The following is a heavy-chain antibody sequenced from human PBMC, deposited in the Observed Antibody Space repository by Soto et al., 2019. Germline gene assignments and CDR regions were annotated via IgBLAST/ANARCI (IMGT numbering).Heavy chain of an antibody. CDR3: TTYHGDYNLDH. D-gene: IGHD4-17*01. J-gene: IGHJ4*02. CDR2: FDPDEAET. V-gene: IGHV1-24*01. CDR1: GYTLNEVA. Sequence: QVQLVQSGAEVKKPGASVKVSCKVSGYTLNEVAMHWVRQAPGKGLEWLGGFDPDEAETIYAQHFQGRVTITEDPSTDTVYMELSRLKSEDPALYFCTTYHGDYNLDHWGQGTLVTVSS.